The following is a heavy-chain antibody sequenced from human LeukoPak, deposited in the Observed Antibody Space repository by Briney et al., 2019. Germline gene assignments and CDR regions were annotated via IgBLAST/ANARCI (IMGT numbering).Heavy chain of an antibody. CDR1: GGSFSGYY. D-gene: IGHD6-19*01. J-gene: IGHJ4*02. Sequence: PSETLSLTCAVYGGSFSGYYWSWIRQPPGKGLEWIGEINHSGSTNYNPSLKSRVTISVDTSKSQFSLKLSSVTAADTAIYYCARAVSGRFDYWGQGTQVTVSS. CDR3: ARAVSGRFDY. CDR2: INHSGST. V-gene: IGHV4-34*01.